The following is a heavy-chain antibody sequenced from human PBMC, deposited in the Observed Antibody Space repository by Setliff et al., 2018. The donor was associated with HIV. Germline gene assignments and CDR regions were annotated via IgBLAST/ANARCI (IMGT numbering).Heavy chain of an antibody. CDR1: GGSFSGYY. Sequence: PSETLSLTCAVYGGSFSGYYWSWIRQPQGKGLEWIGEINHSGSTNYNPSLKSRVTISVDTSKNQFSLKLSSVTAADTAVYYCARVFGSGYNSAPWRNDYWGQGTLVTVSS. V-gene: IGHV4-34*01. D-gene: IGHD5-12*01. CDR3: ARVFGSGYNSAPWRNDY. J-gene: IGHJ4*02. CDR2: INHSGST.